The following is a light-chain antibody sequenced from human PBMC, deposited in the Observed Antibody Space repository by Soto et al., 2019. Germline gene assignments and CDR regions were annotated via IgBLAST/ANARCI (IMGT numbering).Light chain of an antibody. CDR2: EVS. CDR3: SSFTTSNTWM. Sequence: SVLTQPASVSGSPGQSITISCTGTSSDVGGYNFVSWYQQHPGNAPKLMVYEVSNRPSGVSDRFSGSKSGNTASLTISGLQAEDEADYYCSSFTTSNTWMFGGGTKLTVL. CDR1: SSDVGGYNF. V-gene: IGLV2-14*01. J-gene: IGLJ3*02.